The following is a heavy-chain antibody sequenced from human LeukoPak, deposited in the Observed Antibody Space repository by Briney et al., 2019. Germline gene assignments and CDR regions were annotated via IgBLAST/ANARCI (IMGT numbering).Heavy chain of an antibody. V-gene: IGHV3-30-3*02. Sequence: GGSLRLSCAASGFTFSSYAMHWVRQAPGKGLEWVAVISYDGSNKYYADSVKGRFTISRDNSKNTLYLQMNSLRAEDTAVYYCAKYGSSWPYYYYYYMDVWGKGTTVTVSS. CDR2: ISYDGSNK. J-gene: IGHJ6*03. D-gene: IGHD6-13*01. CDR1: GFTFSSYA. CDR3: AKYGSSWPYYYYYYMDV.